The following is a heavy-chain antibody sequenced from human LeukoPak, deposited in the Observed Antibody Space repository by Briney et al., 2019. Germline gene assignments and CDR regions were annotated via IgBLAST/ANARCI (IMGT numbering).Heavy chain of an antibody. J-gene: IGHJ6*04. CDR1: GYTFTSYG. CDR3: ARGGRFGELSRLYGMDV. V-gene: IGHV1-18*04. CDR2: ISAYNGNT. Sequence: GASAKVSCKASGYTFTSYGISWVRQAPGQGLEWMGWISAYNGNTNYAQKLQGRVTMTTDTSTSTAYMELRSLRSDDTAVYYCARGGRFGELSRLYGMDVWGKGTTVTVSS. D-gene: IGHD3-10*01.